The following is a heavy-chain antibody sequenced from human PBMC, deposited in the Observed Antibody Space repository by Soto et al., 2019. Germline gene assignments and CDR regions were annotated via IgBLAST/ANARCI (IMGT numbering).Heavy chain of an antibody. CDR2: INVGNGNT. V-gene: IGHV1-3*01. J-gene: IGHJ4*02. CDR3: AREEGGPVDY. Sequence: QVQLVQSGAEVKKPGASVKVSCKASGYTFTSYALHWVRQAPGQRLEWMGWINVGNGNTNYAQKLQGRVTMTTDTSTSTAYMELRSLRSDDTAVYYCAREEGGPVDYWGQGTLVTVSS. CDR1: GYTFTSYA.